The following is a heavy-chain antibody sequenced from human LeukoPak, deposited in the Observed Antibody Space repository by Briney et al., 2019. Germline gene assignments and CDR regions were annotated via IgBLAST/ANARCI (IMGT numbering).Heavy chain of an antibody. D-gene: IGHD3-22*01. CDR1: GGSISSYY. V-gene: IGHV4-59*01. J-gene: IGHJ2*01. CDR2: IYYSGST. CDR3: ARDRYHYDSSGYRYFDL. Sequence: SETLSLTCTVSGGSISSYYWSWIRQPPGKGLEWIGYIYYSGSTNYNPPLKSRVTISVDTSKNQFSLKLSSVTAADTAVYYCARDRYHYDSSGYRYFDLWGRGTLVTVSS.